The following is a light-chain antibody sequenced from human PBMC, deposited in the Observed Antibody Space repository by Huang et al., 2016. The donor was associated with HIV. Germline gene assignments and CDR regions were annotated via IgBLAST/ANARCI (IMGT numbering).Light chain of an antibody. CDR3: QQYQSVPWT. J-gene: IGKJ1*01. CDR1: QGISKS. CDR2: ATS. V-gene: IGKV1-NL1*01. Sequence: DIQMTQSPSSLSASVGDRVTIICRASQGISKSLAWYQQKPVKAPNLLLYATSKLESGVPSRFSGSGSGTHYTLTISTLQPEDLATYYCQQYQSVPWTFGQGTKVAI.